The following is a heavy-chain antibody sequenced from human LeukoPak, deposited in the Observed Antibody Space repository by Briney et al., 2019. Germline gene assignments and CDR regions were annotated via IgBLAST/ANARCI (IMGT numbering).Heavy chain of an antibody. D-gene: IGHD1-1*01. Sequence: GGSLRLSCVVSGLTFSNYWMIWVRQAPGKGLESVAIVNEDGSAKYYLDSVKGRFTISRDNAKNSLYLEMNSLRAEDTAVYYCARDYWRSIDHWGQGTLVTVSS. CDR2: VNEDGSAK. V-gene: IGHV3-7*01. J-gene: IGHJ4*02. CDR3: ARDYWRSIDH. CDR1: GLTFSNYW.